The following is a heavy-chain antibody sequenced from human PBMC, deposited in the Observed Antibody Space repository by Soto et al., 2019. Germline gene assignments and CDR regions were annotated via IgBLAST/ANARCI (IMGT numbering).Heavy chain of an antibody. CDR1: GGSFSGYY. V-gene: IGHV4-34*01. Sequence: QVQLQQWGAGLLKPSETLSLTCAVYGGSFSGYYWSWIRQPPGKGLEWIGEINHSGSTNYNPSLKRRLTISVDTSKNQFSLKLSSVTAADTAVYYCARGRAARLNYYYYMDVWGKGTTVTVSS. CDR3: ARGRAARLNYYYYMDV. J-gene: IGHJ6*03. CDR2: INHSGST. D-gene: IGHD6-6*01.